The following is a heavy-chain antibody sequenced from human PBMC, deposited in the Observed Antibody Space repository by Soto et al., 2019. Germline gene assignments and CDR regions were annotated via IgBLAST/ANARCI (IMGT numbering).Heavy chain of an antibody. CDR3: ARLSAAWFDP. V-gene: IGHV4-61*01. J-gene: IGHJ5*02. CDR2: IYHSGST. D-gene: IGHD6-19*01. Sequence: SETLSLTCTVSGGSVSSGSYHWGWIRQPPGKGLEWIGYIYHSGSTNYNPSLKGRVTISVDTSKNQFSLSLTSVTAADTAVYYCARLSAAWFDPWGQGTLVTVSS. CDR1: GGSVSSGSYH.